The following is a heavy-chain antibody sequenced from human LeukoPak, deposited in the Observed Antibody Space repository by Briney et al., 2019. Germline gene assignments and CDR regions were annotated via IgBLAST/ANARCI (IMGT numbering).Heavy chain of an antibody. J-gene: IGHJ4*02. V-gene: IGHV4-38-2*02. Sequence: SETLSLTCTVSGFSIRSGYYWGWIRQPPGKGLEWIGNIHHSGTTYYNPSLKSRVTISVDTSKSQFSVKLTSVTATDTAVYYCASDAPGLLGYWGQGTLVTVSS. D-gene: IGHD2-15*01. CDR1: GFSIRSGYY. CDR3: ASDAPGLLGY. CDR2: IHHSGTT.